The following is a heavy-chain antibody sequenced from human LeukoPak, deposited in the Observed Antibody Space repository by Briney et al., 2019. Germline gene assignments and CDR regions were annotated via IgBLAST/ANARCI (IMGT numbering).Heavy chain of an antibody. CDR2: IIPIFGTA. D-gene: IGHD6-13*01. V-gene: IGHV1-69*13. CDR1: GSTFSSYA. CDR3: ARIEGKAAAAPPEYFQH. Sequence: ASVKVSCKASGSTFSSYAISWVRQAPGQGLEWMGGIIPIFGTANYAQKFQGRVTITADESTSTAYMELSSLRSEDTAVYYCARIEGKAAAAPPEYFQHWGQGTLVTVSS. J-gene: IGHJ1*01.